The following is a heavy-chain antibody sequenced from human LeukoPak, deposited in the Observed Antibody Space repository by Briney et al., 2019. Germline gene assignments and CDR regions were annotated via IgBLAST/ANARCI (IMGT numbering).Heavy chain of an antibody. Sequence: PGGSLRLSCAAPGFTFSDYYMSWIRQAPGKGLEWVSYISSSDSTIYYADSVKGRFTISRDNAKNSLYLQMNSLRAEDTALYYCAREASTSGYYIFDYWGQGTLVTVSS. CDR2: ISSSDSTI. D-gene: IGHD3-3*01. V-gene: IGHV3-11*04. CDR3: AREASTSGYYIFDY. CDR1: GFTFSDYY. J-gene: IGHJ4*02.